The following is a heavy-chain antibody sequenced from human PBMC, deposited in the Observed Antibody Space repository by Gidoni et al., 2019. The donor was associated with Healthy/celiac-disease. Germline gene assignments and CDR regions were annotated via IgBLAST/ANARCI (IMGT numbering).Heavy chain of an antibody. D-gene: IGHD6-19*01. V-gene: IGHV3-23*01. CDR1: GFHFSIFA. CDR3: AKGGSSGWYYYYFDY. J-gene: IGHJ4*02. CDR2: ISGSGGST. Sequence: EVQLLESGGGLVQPGGSLRLSCAASGFHFSIFAMSWVRQAPGKGLGWVSAISGSGGSTYYADSVKGRFTISRDNSKNTLYLQMNSLRAEDTAVYYCAKGGSSGWYYYYFDYWGQGTLVTVSS.